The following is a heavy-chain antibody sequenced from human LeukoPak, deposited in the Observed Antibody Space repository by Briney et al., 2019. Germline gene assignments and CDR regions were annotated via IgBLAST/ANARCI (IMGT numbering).Heavy chain of an antibody. CDR2: INPNSGGT. J-gene: IGHJ6*03. D-gene: IGHD3-10*01. V-gene: IGHV1-2*02. CDR3: ARDAYYYGSGSYSQVYYYYMDV. CDR1: GYTFTGYY. Sequence: ASVKVSCKASGYTFTGYYMHWVRQAPGQGLKWMGWINPNSGGTNYAQKFQGRVTMTRDTSISTAYMELSRLRSDDTAVYYCARDAYYYGSGSYSQVYYYYMDVWGKGTTVTVSS.